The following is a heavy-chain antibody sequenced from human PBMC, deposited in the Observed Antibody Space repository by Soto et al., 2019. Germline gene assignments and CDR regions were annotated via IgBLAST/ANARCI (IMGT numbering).Heavy chain of an antibody. Sequence: SETLSLTCAVYGGSFSGYYWSWIRQPPGKGLEWIGEINHSGSTNYNPSLKSRVTISVDTSKNQFSLKLSSVTAADTAVYYCKSTGRYCSGGSCYRTDYWGQGTLVTVSS. D-gene: IGHD2-15*01. CDR1: GGSFSGYY. J-gene: IGHJ4*02. CDR2: INHSGST. V-gene: IGHV4-34*01. CDR3: KSTGRYCSGGSCYRTDY.